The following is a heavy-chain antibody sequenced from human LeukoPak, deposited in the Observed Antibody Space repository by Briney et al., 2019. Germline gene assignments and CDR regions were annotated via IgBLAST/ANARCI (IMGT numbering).Heavy chain of an antibody. CDR3: ARGGTMVRVPGWFDP. D-gene: IGHD3-10*01. CDR1: GYSISSGYY. Sequence: SETPSLTCTVSGYSISSGYYWGWIRQPPGKGLEWIGSIYHSGSTYYNPSLKSRVTISVDTSKNQFSLKLSSVTAADTAVYYCARGGTMVRVPGWFDPWGQGTLVTVSS. J-gene: IGHJ5*02. V-gene: IGHV4-38-2*02. CDR2: IYHSGST.